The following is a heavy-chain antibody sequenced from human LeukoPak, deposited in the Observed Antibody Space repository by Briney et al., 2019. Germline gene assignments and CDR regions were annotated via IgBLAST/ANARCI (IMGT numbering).Heavy chain of an antibody. D-gene: IGHD3-22*01. CDR2: ISSSSSYI. V-gene: IGHV3-21*01. CDR1: GFTFSSYR. Sequence: GGSLRLSCAASGFTFSSYRMNWVRQAPGKGLEWVSSISSSSSYIYYADSVKGRFTISRDNAKNSLYLQMNSLRAEDTAVYYCARDFHYYDSSGYYPTSPYWGQGTLVTVSS. J-gene: IGHJ4*02. CDR3: ARDFHYYDSSGYYPTSPY.